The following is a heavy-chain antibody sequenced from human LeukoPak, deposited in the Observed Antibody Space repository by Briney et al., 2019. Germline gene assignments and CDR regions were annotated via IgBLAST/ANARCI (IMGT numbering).Heavy chain of an antibody. V-gene: IGHV4-39*07. J-gene: IGHJ4*02. CDR3: VRDVPSGHFDY. D-gene: IGHD1-26*01. CDR1: SGSISSPAYY. Sequence: SETLSLTCTVSSGSISSPAYYWGWIRQSPEKGLEWIASINYSGTTFYNPSLKSRATISIDTSKNQFSLKVISLTAADTAVYYCVRDVPSGHFDYWGQGTLVTVSS. CDR2: INYSGTT.